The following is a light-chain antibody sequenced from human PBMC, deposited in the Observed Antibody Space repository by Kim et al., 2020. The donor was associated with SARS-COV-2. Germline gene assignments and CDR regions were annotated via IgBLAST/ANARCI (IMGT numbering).Light chain of an antibody. V-gene: IGKV3-20*01. CDR1: QSVSSNY. J-gene: IGKJ1*01. CDR3: HQYGSFPRT. CDR2: EAS. Sequence: SPGERATLSCRASQSVSSNYLAGFQQKPGKAPRLLIYEASTRATGIPDRFSGSGSGTDFTLTISRLEPEDFAVYYCHQYGSFPRTFGQGTKVDIK.